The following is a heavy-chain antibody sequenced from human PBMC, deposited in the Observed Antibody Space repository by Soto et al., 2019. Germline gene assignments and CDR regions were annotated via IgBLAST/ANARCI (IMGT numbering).Heavy chain of an antibody. D-gene: IGHD2-8*01. V-gene: IGHV4-4*07. Sequence: SETLSLTCTVSGGSISSYYWSWIRQPAGKGLEWIGRIYTSGSTNYNPSLKSRVTMSVDTSKNQFSLKLSSLTAADTAVYYCGRNLWTKPLDYWGRGTMVTVSS. CDR1: GGSISSYY. J-gene: IGHJ4*02. CDR3: GRNLWTKPLDY. CDR2: IYTSGST.